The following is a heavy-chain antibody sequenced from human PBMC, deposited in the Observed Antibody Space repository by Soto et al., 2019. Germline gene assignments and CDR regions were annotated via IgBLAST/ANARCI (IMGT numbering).Heavy chain of an antibody. V-gene: IGHV3-53*01. J-gene: IGHJ4*02. CDR3: VRQHSGSLDY. Sequence: EVQLVESGGGLIQPGGSLRLSCAASGVPVSSNYMTWVRQAPGKGPEWVSIIYGGDNTCYADSVKGRFTISRDTSKNTVYLQMNSLRVEDTAVYYCVRQHSGSLDYWGQGTLVTVSS. CDR1: GVPVSSNY. CDR2: IYGGDNT. D-gene: IGHD1-26*01.